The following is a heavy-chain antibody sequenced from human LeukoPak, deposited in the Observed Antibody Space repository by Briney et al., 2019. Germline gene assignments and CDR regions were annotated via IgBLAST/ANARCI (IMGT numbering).Heavy chain of an antibody. J-gene: IGHJ4*02. CDR2: ISRDGNST. D-gene: IGHD3-22*01. Sequence: GGSLRLSCAASGFTLDDYAMHWVRQPPGKGLEWVSLISRDGNSTYYAGSVKGRFTISRDNSKNSLYLQMNSLRTEDTAFYYCATNFGAYYYDTSGYYDFWGQGTLVTVSS. CDR3: ATNFGAYYYDTSGYYDF. CDR1: GFTLDDYA. V-gene: IGHV3-43*02.